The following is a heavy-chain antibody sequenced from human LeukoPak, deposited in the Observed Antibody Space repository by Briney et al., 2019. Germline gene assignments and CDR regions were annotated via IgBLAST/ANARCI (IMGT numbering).Heavy chain of an antibody. D-gene: IGHD3-22*01. CDR3: ARSSEGRYYYDSSGYSYYYYYMDV. CDR1: GGSISSYY. J-gene: IGHJ6*03. CDR2: VYYSGTT. Sequence: SETLSLTCTVSGGSISSYYWSWIRQPPGKGLEWIGFVYYSGTTNYNPSLKSRVTISVDTSKNQFSLKLSSVTAADTAVYYCARSSEGRYYYDSSGYSYYYYYMDVWGKGTTVTVSS. V-gene: IGHV4-59*01.